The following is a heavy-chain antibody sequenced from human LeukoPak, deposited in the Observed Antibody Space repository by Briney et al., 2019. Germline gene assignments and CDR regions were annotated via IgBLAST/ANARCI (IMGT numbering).Heavy chain of an antibody. V-gene: IGHV3-53*05. CDR2: IYSGGST. D-gene: IGHD6-19*01. Sequence: QPGGSLRLSCAASGFTVSSNYMSWVRQAPGKGLEWVSVIYSGGSTYYADSVKGRFTISRDNSKNTLYLQMNSLRAEDTAVYYCARDLSGGVCWFDPWGQGTLVTVSS. CDR3: ARDLSGGVCWFDP. J-gene: IGHJ5*02. CDR1: GFTVSSNY.